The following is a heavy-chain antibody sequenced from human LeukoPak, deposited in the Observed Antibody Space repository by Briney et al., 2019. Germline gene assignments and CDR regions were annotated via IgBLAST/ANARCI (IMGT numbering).Heavy chain of an antibody. V-gene: IGHV3-13*04. D-gene: IGHD3-22*01. Sequence: PGGSLRLSCAASGFTFSSYDMHWVRQATGKGLEWVSAIGTAGDTYYPGSVKGRFTISRENAKNSLYLQMNSLRAGDTAVYYCARGYSYYDSSGYYYGYWYFDLWGRGTLVTVSS. CDR2: IGTAGDT. CDR3: ARGYSYYDSSGYYYGYWYFDL. J-gene: IGHJ2*01. CDR1: GFTFSSYD.